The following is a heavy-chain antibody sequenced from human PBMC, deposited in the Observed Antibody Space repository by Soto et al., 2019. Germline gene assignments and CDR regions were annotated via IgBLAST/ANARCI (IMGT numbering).Heavy chain of an antibody. J-gene: IGHJ6*02. CDR1: GYSFTSYW. Sequence: GESLKISCKGSGYSFTSYWISWVRQMPGKGLEWMGRIDPSDSYTNYSPSFQGHVTISADKSISTAYLQWSSLKASDTAMYYCARLKYYYDSSGYSPYYYYYGMDVWGQGTTVTVSS. V-gene: IGHV5-10-1*01. CDR2: IDPSDSYT. CDR3: ARLKYYYDSSGYSPYYYYYGMDV. D-gene: IGHD3-22*01.